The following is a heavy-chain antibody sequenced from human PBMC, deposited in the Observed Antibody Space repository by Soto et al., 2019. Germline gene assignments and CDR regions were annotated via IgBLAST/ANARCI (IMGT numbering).Heavy chain of an antibody. CDR1: GFTFSNAW. D-gene: IGHD3-10*01. V-gene: IGHV3-15*07. J-gene: IGHJ4*02. CDR3: TTDLGVTMVRGVMAH. CDR2: IKSKTDGGTT. Sequence: PGGSLRLSCAASGFTFSNAWMNWVRQAPGKGLEWVGRIKSKTDGGTTDYAAPVKGRFTISRDDSKNTLYLQMNSLKTEDTAVYYCTTDLGVTMVRGVMAHWGQGTLVTVSS.